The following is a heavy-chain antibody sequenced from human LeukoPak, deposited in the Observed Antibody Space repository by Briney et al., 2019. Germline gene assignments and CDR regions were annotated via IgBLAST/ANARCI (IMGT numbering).Heavy chain of an antibody. V-gene: IGHV3-66*01. CDR1: GFTFSNAW. J-gene: IGHJ4*02. Sequence: GGSLRPSCAASGFTFSNAWMSWVRQAPGKGLECVSVIFSSGSTYYTDSVKGRFTISRDNSKNTLYLQMNSLRAEDTAVYYCARGTYYDNTGSALDYWGQGILVTVSS. CDR2: IFSSGST. CDR3: ARGTYYDNTGSALDY. D-gene: IGHD3-16*01.